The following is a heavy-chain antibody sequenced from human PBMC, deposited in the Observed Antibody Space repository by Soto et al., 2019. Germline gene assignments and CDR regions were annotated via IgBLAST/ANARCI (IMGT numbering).Heavy chain of an antibody. CDR1: GTSISSTYW. D-gene: IGHD2-21*01. J-gene: IGHJ4*02. CDR3: ATVPPRIVVVLAEFPT. CDR2: IYHTGIT. V-gene: IGHV4-4*02. Sequence: QVQLKQSGPGLVRPSGTLSLTCVVSGTSISSTYWWAWVRQSPGKGLEWIGEIYHTGITKYNPSLKSRGSMSIDKSNNQFSLKLTSVTAADTAIYYCATVPPRIVVVLAEFPTWGQGTLVTVSS.